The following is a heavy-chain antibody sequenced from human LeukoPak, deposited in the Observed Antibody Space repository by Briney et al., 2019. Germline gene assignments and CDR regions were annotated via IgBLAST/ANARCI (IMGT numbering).Heavy chain of an antibody. CDR2: IYRSVST. Sequence: PSETLSLTCAVSGGSISSGGYSWSWIRQPPGKGLEWIGYIYRSVSTYYNPSLKSRVTISVDRSKNQFSLKLSSVTAADTAVYYCARGTSYYYYGMDVWGQGTTVTVSS. V-gene: IGHV4-30-2*01. CDR3: ARGTSYYYYGMDV. CDR1: GGSISSGGYS. J-gene: IGHJ6*02.